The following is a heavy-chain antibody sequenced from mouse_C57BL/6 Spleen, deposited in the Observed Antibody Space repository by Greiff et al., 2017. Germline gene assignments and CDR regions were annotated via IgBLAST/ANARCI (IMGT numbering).Heavy chain of an antibody. CDR3: AGEHYGSSSLDV. CDR1: GYTFTDYY. CDR2: IYPGSGNT. J-gene: IGHJ1*03. Sequence: VQLKQSGAELVRPGASVKLSCKASGYTFTDYYINWVKQRPGQGLEWIARIYPGSGNTYYNEKFKGKATLTAEKSSSTAYMQLSSLTSEDSAVYFCAGEHYGSSSLDVWGTGTTVTVSS. D-gene: IGHD1-1*01. V-gene: IGHV1-76*01.